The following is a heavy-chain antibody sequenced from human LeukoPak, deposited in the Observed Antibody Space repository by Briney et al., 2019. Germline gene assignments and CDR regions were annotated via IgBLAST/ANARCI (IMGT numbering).Heavy chain of an antibody. CDR2: ISGETNNT. V-gene: IGHV3-23*01. CDR1: GLTFSNSA. CDR3: AKRYSDGGFDP. J-gene: IGHJ5*02. Sequence: GGSLRLSCVASGLTFSNSAMTWVRQGPGKGLEWVSSISGETNNTYYSDSVKGRFTVSRDNSKNTVFLQMNDLTIEDTTIYYCAKRYSDGGFDPWGQGTLVTVSS. D-gene: IGHD3-10*01.